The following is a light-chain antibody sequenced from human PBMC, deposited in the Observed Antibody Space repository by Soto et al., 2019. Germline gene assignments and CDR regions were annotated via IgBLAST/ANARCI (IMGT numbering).Light chain of an antibody. CDR3: QSYDATNQV. V-gene: IGLV6-57*01. CDR2: EDN. J-gene: IGLJ3*02. Sequence: NFVLTQPHSVSEAPGKTVTISCTRSSGSIASNYVQWYQQRPGSSPTTVIYEDNQRPSGVPDRFSGSIDSSSNSASLTISGLETEDEADYYCQSYDATNQVFGGGTKLTV. CDR1: SGSIASNY.